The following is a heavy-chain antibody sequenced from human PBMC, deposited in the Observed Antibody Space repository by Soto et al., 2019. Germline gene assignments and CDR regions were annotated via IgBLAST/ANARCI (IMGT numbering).Heavy chain of an antibody. V-gene: IGHV3-48*03. Sequence: AGGSLRLSCEGSGFIFSDYEMNWVRQVPGKGLEWISCISISGTIIHYADSVKGRFTISRDNAKNSVYLQMNSLRVEDTAIYYCAREGGFDWFYPWGQGTLVTVSS. CDR3: AREGGFDWFYP. J-gene: IGHJ5*02. CDR1: GFIFSDYE. CDR2: ISISGTII.